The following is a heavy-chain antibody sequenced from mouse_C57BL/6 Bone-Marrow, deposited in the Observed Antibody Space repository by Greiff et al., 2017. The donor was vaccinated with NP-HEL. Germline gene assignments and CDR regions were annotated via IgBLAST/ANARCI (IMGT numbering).Heavy chain of an antibody. Sequence: EVQLQQSGAELVRPGASVKFSCTASGFNFNDYYMHWVQQTPEQGLEWIGWIDPEDGDTESASNLQGQVTITADTSSNTTYLQLSSLTSEDTAFYYCTTPLYDSYAEDYWGQGTTVTVSS. D-gene: IGHD2-3*01. J-gene: IGHJ2*01. CDR3: TTPLYDSYAEDY. CDR1: GFNFNDYY. CDR2: IDPEDGDT. V-gene: IGHV14-4*01.